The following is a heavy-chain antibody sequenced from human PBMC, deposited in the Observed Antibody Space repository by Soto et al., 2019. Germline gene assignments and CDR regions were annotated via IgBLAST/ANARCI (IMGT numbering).Heavy chain of an antibody. CDR2: INHSGST. Sequence: PSETLSLTCAVYGGSFSGYYWSWIRQPPGKGLEWIGEINHSGSTNYNPSLKSRVTISVDTSKNQFSLKLSSVTAADTAVYYCARGLKPSRGQPAIAAAGTGGRGYYFDYWGQGTLVTVSS. J-gene: IGHJ4*02. CDR3: ARGLKPSRGQPAIAAAGTGGRGYYFDY. CDR1: GGSFSGYY. V-gene: IGHV4-34*01. D-gene: IGHD6-13*01.